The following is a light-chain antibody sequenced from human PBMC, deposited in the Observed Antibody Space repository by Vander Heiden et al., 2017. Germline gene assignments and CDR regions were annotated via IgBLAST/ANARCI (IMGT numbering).Light chain of an antibody. Sequence: EIVMTQSPATLSVSPGERATLSCRASQSVSSNLAWYQQKPGQAPRLLIYGASTRATGIPARFSGSGYGTEFTLTISSRQSEDFAVYYCQQDKNWPRYTFGQGTKLEIK. CDR1: QSVSSN. CDR3: QQDKNWPRYT. J-gene: IGKJ2*01. V-gene: IGKV3-15*01. CDR2: GAS.